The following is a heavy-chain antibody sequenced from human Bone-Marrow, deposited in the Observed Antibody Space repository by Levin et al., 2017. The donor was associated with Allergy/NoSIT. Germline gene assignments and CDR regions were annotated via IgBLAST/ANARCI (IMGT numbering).Heavy chain of an antibody. J-gene: IGHJ6*02. CDR3: ARKVRGIRPYYYYYGMDV. CDR2: MNPNSGNT. D-gene: IGHD3-10*01. CDR1: GYTFTSYD. Sequence: PKASVKVSCKASGYTFTSYDINWVRQATGQGLEWMGWMNPNSGNTGYAQKFQGRVTMTRNTSISTAYMELSSLRSEDTAVYYCARKVRGIRPYYYYYGMDVWGQGTTVTVSS. V-gene: IGHV1-8*01.